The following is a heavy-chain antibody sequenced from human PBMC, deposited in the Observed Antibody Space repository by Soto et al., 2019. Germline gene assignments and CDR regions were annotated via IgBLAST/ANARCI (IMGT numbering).Heavy chain of an antibody. CDR1: GFTFDDYA. J-gene: IGHJ4*02. V-gene: IGHV3-9*01. Sequence: GGSLRLSCAASGFTFDDYAMHWVRQAPGKGLEWVSGINWNSGSVAYADSVKGRFTISRDNAKNSLYLQMNSLRAEDTALYYCAKGRIAVADHPFEFSGQGTLVTVSS. CDR2: INWNSGSV. D-gene: IGHD6-19*01. CDR3: AKGRIAVADHPFEF.